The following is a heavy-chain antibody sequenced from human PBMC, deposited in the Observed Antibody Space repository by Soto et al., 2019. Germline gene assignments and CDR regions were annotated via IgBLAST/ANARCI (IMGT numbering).Heavy chain of an antibody. CDR3: ARDLVMGSSSWLYYSYYGMDV. CDR1: GFTFSSYA. V-gene: IGHV3-30-3*01. Sequence: QVQLVESGGGVVQPGRSLRLSCAASGFTFSSYAMHWVRQAPGKGLEWVAVISYDGSNKYYADSVKGRFTISRDNSKNTLYLQMNSLRAEDTAVYYCARDLVMGSSSWLYYSYYGMDVWGQGTTVTVSS. CDR2: ISYDGSNK. J-gene: IGHJ6*02. D-gene: IGHD6-13*01.